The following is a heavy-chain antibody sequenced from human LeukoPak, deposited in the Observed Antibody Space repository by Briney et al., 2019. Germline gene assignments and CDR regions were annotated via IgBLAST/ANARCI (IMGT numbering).Heavy chain of an antibody. Sequence: SETLSLTCTLSGGSFTSFYSSWVRQPAGKGLEWIGHFFSSGTSSGTTKYNPSFESRATISVAKSKNQFSLKLSSVTAADTAVYYCARYSGIYGHDNWGEGTLGTVSS. CDR2: FFSSGTSSGTT. CDR1: GGSFTSFY. V-gene: IGHV4-4*07. J-gene: IGHJ4*02. D-gene: IGHD3-10*01. CDR3: ARYSGIYGHDN.